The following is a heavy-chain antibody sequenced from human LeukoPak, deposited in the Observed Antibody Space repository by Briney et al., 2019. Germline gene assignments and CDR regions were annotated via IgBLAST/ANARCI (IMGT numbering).Heavy chain of an antibody. V-gene: IGHV3-23*01. D-gene: IGHD2-15*01. Sequence: GGALRLSCVASGFTFSSYAMSWVRQAPGKGLEWVSAISGSGGSTYYADSVKGRFTISRDNSKNTLYLQMNSLRAEDTAVYYCAKPMNCSGGSCPNWFDPWGQGTLVTVSS. CDR1: GFTFSSYA. CDR3: AKPMNCSGGSCPNWFDP. J-gene: IGHJ5*02. CDR2: ISGSGGST.